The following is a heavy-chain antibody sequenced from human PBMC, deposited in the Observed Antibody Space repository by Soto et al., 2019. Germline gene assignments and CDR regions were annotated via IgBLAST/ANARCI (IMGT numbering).Heavy chain of an antibody. D-gene: IGHD3-10*01. CDR1: GDSVSSYK. CDR2: IDNNGGT. J-gene: IGHJ6*02. V-gene: IGHV4-59*08. Sequence: QVQLQESGPGLVKPSETLSLTCTVSGDSVSSYKWSWIRLTPGKGLEWIGYIDNNGGTSYNPSLRSRVTMSVDSSTKQFSLRLNSVTAADTAVYYGVTHGFGALHGLVDVWGQGTTVTVSS. CDR3: VTHGFGALHGLVDV.